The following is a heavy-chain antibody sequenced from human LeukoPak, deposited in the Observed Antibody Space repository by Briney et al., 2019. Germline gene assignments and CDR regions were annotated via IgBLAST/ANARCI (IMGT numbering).Heavy chain of an antibody. CDR3: ARTEDPYYYDSSGSPRDDAFDI. CDR1: GYKFTDHF. D-gene: IGHD3-22*01. J-gene: IGHJ3*02. V-gene: IGHV1-2*02. CDR2: INPYSGAT. Sequence: ASVKVSCKTSGYKFTDHFIHWVRQAPGQGLEWMGWINPYSGATNYARKFQGRVTMTRDTSITTAYMELSSLRSEDTAVYYCARTEDPYYYDSSGSPRDDAFDIWGQGTMVTVSS.